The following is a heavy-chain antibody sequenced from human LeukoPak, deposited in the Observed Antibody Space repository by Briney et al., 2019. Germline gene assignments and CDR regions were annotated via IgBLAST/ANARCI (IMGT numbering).Heavy chain of an antibody. Sequence: SETLSLTRTVSGGSISSSSYYWGWIRQPPGKGLEWIGSIYYSGSTYYNPSLKSRVTISVDTSKNQFSLKLSSVTAADTAVYYCARNRIAAAVKGWGQGTLVTVSS. J-gene: IGHJ4*02. CDR3: ARNRIAAAVKG. V-gene: IGHV4-39*01. CDR1: GGSISSSSYY. CDR2: IYYSGST. D-gene: IGHD6-13*01.